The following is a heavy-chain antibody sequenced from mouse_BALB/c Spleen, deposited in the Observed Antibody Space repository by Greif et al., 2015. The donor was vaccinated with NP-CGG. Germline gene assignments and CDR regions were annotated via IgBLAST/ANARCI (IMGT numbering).Heavy chain of an antibody. D-gene: IGHD2-2*01. Sequence: VQRVESGPGLVAPSQSLSITCTVSGFSLTSYGVHWVRQPPGKGLEWLGVIWAGGSTNYNSALMSRLSISKDNSKSQVFLKMNSLQTDDTAMYYCARGGYYGYDDAMDYWGQGTSVTVSS. CDR2: IWAGGST. J-gene: IGHJ4*01. CDR1: GFSLTSYG. CDR3: ARGGYYGYDDAMDY. V-gene: IGHV2-9*02.